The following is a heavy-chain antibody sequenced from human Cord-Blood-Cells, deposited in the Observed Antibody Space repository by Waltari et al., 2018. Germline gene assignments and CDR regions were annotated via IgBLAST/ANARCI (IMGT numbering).Heavy chain of an antibody. J-gene: IGHJ3*02. CDR2: IYYSGST. CDR1: GGSISSYY. Sequence: QVQLQESGPGLVKPSETLSLTCTVSGGSISSYYWSWIRQPPGKGLEWIGYIYYSGSTTDNPSLTGRVTLAVDTSKNQFSLKLSSVTAADTAVYYCARVVVVAATRALDIWGQGTMVTVSS. D-gene: IGHD2-15*01. V-gene: IGHV4-59*01. CDR3: ARVVVVAATRALDI.